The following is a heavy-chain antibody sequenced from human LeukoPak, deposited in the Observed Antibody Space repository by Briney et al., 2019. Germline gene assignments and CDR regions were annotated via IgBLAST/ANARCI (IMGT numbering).Heavy chain of an antibody. V-gene: IGHV3-30*02. CDR3: AKDNLVVVVAALDY. D-gene: IGHD2-15*01. J-gene: IGHJ4*02. Sequence: PGGSLRLSCAASGFTFSSYGMHWVRQAPGKGLEWVAFIRYDGSDKYYADSVKGRFTTSRDNSKNTLYLQMNSLRAEDTAVYYCAKDNLVVVVAALDYWGQGTLVTVSS. CDR2: IRYDGSDK. CDR1: GFTFSSYG.